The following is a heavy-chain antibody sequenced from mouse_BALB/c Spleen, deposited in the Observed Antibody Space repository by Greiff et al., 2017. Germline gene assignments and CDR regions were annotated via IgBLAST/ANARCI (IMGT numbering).Heavy chain of an antibody. CDR2: ILPGSGST. J-gene: IGHJ4*01. V-gene: IGHV1-9*01. CDR3: ARHWEGSFYAMDY. CDR1: AYTFSSYW. Sequence: VQLQQSGAELMKPGASVKISCKATAYTFSSYWIEWVKQRPGHGLEWIGEILPGSGSTNYNEKFKGKATFTADTSSNTAYMQLSSLTSEDSAVYYCARHWEGSFYAMDYWGQGTSVTVSS. D-gene: IGHD4-1*01.